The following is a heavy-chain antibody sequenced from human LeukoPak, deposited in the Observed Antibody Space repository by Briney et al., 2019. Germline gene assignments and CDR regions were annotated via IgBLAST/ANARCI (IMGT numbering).Heavy chain of an antibody. CDR3: VVVVEPPDSDGFDV. V-gene: IGHV3-74*01. Sequence: GESLRLSCAASGFTFSNSWVHWVRQAPGKGLVWVSLINADGSTTTYADSVKGRFTISRDNARNTVSLQMNSLTIEDTAVYYCVVVVEPPDSDGFDVWGQGTMITVSS. CDR1: GFTFSNSW. J-gene: IGHJ3*01. CDR2: INADGSTT. D-gene: IGHD1-14*01.